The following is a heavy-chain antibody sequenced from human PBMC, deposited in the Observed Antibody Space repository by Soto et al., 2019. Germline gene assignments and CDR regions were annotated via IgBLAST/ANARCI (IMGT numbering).Heavy chain of an antibody. D-gene: IGHD4-4*01. J-gene: IGHJ6*01. Sequence: GGSLRLSCAASGFTFSNAWMNWVRQAPGKGLEWVGRIKSKTDGGTTDYAAPVKGRFTISRDDSKNTLYLQMNSLKTEDTAVYYCTTGLYSNYVLGPLGYYYYGMDVWGQGTTVTVSS. CDR2: IKSKTDGGTT. V-gene: IGHV3-15*07. CDR1: GFTFSNAW. CDR3: TTGLYSNYVLGPLGYYYYGMDV.